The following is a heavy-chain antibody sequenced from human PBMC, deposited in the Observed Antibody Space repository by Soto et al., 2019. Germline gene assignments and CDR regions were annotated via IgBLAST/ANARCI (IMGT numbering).Heavy chain of an antibody. CDR3: AREYYYDSSGYASDAFGI. J-gene: IGHJ3*02. CDR1: GGTFSSYA. Sequence: SVKVSCKASGGTFSSYAISWVRQAPGQGLEWMGGIIPIFGTANYAQKFQGRVTITADKSTSTAYMELSSLRSEDTAVYYCAREYYYDSSGYASDAFGIWGQGTMVTVSS. D-gene: IGHD3-22*01. CDR2: IIPIFGTA. V-gene: IGHV1-69*06.